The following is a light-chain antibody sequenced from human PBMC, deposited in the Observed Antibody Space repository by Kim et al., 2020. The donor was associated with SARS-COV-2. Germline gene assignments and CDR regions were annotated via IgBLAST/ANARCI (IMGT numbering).Light chain of an antibody. CDR2: SNN. CDR3: AAWDDSLNGLL. V-gene: IGLV1-44*01. J-gene: IGLJ2*01. Sequence: GQRVTIPCSGRSSNIGSNYVYWYQHLPGTAPKLLIYSNNQRPSGVPDRFSGSKSGTAASLAISGLQSEDEADYYCAAWDDSLNGLLFGGGTQLTVL. CDR1: SSNIGSNY.